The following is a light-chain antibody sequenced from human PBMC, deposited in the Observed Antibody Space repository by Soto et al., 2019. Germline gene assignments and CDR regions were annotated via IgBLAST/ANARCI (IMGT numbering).Light chain of an antibody. CDR1: QSVLYSSNNKNY. J-gene: IGKJ4*01. CDR2: WAS. V-gene: IGKV4-1*01. Sequence: DIVMTQSPDSLAVSLGERATINCKSSQSVLYSSNNKNYLAWYQQKPGQPPKVLIYWASTRESGVPDRFSGSGSGTAFTLTISSLQAEDVAVYYCQQHYPTPLTFGGGTRVEIK. CDR3: QQHYPTPLT.